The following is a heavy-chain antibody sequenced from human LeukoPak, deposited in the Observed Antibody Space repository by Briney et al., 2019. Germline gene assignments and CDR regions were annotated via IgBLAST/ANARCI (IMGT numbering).Heavy chain of an antibody. J-gene: IGHJ4*02. CDR3: AREGYGYY. CDR2: IYYSGST. V-gene: IGHV4-59*01. D-gene: IGHD5-18*01. Sequence: SETLSLTCTVSGSSISSYYWSWIRQPPGKGLEWIGYIYYSGSTNYNPSLKSRVTISVDTSKNQFSLKLSSVTAADTAVYYCAREGYGYYWGQGTLVTVSS. CDR1: GSSISSYY.